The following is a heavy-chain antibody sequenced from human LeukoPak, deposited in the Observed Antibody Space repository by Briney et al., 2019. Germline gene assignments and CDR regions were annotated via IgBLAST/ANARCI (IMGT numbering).Heavy chain of an antibody. CDR1: GFTFSSYS. Sequence: GGSLRLSCAASGFTFSSYSMNWVRQAPGKGLEWVSSISSSSSYIYYADSVKGRFTISRDNAKNPLYLQMNSLRAEDTAVYYCARDLTMVRGVLWGQGTMVTVSS. CDR3: ARDLTMVRGVL. V-gene: IGHV3-21*01. CDR2: ISSSSSYI. D-gene: IGHD3-10*01. J-gene: IGHJ3*01.